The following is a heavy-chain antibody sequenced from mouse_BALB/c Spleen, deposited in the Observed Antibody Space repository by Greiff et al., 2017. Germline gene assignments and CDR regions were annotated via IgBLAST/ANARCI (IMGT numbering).Heavy chain of an antibody. CDR1: GFTFSSYA. CDR2: ISSGGSYT. CDR3: ARGSEKSYFDV. Sequence: EVKLVESGGGLVKPGGSLKLSCAASGFTFSSYAMSWVRQSPEKRLEWVAEISSGGSYTYYPDTVTGRFTISRDNAKNTLYLEMSSLRSEDTAMYYCARGSEKSYFDVWGAGTTVTVSS. V-gene: IGHV5-9-4*01. J-gene: IGHJ1*01.